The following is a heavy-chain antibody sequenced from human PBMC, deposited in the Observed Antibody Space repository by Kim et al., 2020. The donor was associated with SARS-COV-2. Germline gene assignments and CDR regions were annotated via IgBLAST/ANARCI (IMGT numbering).Heavy chain of an antibody. CDR1: GDSISGTSYY. CDR2: VYYSGST. V-gene: IGHV4-39*01. CDR3: ARRRSSVTTFDY. Sequence: SETLSLTCSVSGDSISGTSYYWGWIRQPPGKGLDWIGSVYYSGSTYYNPSLKSRVTISLDTSKNQFSLKLSSVTAADTAVYYCARRRSSVTTFDYWGQGTLVTVSS. D-gene: IGHD4-17*01. J-gene: IGHJ4*02.